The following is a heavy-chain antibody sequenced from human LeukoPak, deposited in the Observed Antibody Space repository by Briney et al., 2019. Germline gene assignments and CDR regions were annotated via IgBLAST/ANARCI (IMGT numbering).Heavy chain of an antibody. J-gene: IGHJ6*03. CDR3: AKVRGYCSGGSCYSGFGYMDV. D-gene: IGHD2-15*01. CDR2: ISWDGGST. Sequence: GGSLRLSCAASGFTFDDYAMHWVRQAPGKGLEWVSLISWDGGSTYYADSVKGRFTISRDKSKNSLYLKMSGLRAEDTALYYCAKVRGYCSGGSCYSGFGYMDVWGKGTTVTVSS. CDR1: GFTFDDYA. V-gene: IGHV3-43D*04.